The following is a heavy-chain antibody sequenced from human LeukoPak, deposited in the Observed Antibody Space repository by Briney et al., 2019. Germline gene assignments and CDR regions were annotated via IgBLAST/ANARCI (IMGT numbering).Heavy chain of an antibody. CDR1: GFMFSSSV. CDR3: AKDSLDYDFWSGYPLTGDY. CDR2: IWHDGTDI. V-gene: IGHV3-33*03. J-gene: IGHJ4*02. Sequence: GGSLRLSCAASGFMFSSSVMHWVRQAPGKGLEWVALIWHDGTDIYYTESVRGRFTISRDNSKNTLYLQMNSLRAEDTAVYYCAKDSLDYDFWSGYPLTGDYWGQGTLVTVSS. D-gene: IGHD3-3*01.